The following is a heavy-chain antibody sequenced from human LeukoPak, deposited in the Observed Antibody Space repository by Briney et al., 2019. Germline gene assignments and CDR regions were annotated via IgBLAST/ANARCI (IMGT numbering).Heavy chain of an antibody. V-gene: IGHV3-30*02. CDR3: AKDHYDSGGFCDY. Sequence: PGGSLRLSCAAPGFTFSSYGMHWVRQAPGKGLEWVAFIRYDGSNKYYADSVKGRFTISRDNSKNTLYLQMNRLRAEDTAVFYCAKDHYDSGGFCDYWGQGTLVTVSS. CDR2: IRYDGSNK. J-gene: IGHJ4*02. CDR1: GFTFSSYG. D-gene: IGHD3-22*01.